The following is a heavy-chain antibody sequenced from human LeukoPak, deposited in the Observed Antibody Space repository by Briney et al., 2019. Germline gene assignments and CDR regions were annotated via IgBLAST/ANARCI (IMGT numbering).Heavy chain of an antibody. D-gene: IGHD2-21*02. V-gene: IGHV3-30*18. CDR2: ISYDGSNK. CDR3: AKSPKLAYCGGDCFIALDY. CDR1: GFTFSSYG. J-gene: IGHJ4*02. Sequence: SGGSLRLSCAASGFTFSSYGMHWVRQAPGKGPEWVAVISYDGSNKYYADSVKGRFTISRDNSKNTLYLQMNSLRAEDTAVYYCAKSPKLAYCGGDCFIALDYWGQGTLVTVSS.